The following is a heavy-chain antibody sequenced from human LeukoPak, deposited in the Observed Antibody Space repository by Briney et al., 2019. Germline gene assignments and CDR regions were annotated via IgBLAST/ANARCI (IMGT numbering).Heavy chain of an antibody. D-gene: IGHD3-10*01. CDR2: MNPKSANT. CDR3: ARVGGGSGSYYLALFYYYYMDV. V-gene: IGHV1-8*02. J-gene: IGHJ6*03. CDR1: GYIFTNYD. Sequence: ASVKVSCKASGYIFTNYDIHWVRQATGQGLEWMAWMNPKSANTGYAQKFQGRVTVTRNTSISTAYMELSGLRSDDTAVYYCARVGGGSGSYYLALFYYYYMDVWGKGTTVTVSS.